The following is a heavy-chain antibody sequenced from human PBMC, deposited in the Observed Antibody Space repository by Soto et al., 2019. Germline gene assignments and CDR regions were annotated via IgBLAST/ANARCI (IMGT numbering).Heavy chain of an antibody. J-gene: IGHJ6*02. V-gene: IGHV4-31*03. Sequence: QVQLQESGPGLVKPSQTLSLTCTVSGGSISSGGYYWSWIRQHPGKGLEWIGYIYYSGSTYYNPSPKRRVTISVDTSKTQFSLKLSSVTAADTAVYYCARVFGFGGMDVWGQGTTVTVSS. CDR2: IYYSGST. D-gene: IGHD3-10*01. CDR1: GGSISSGGYY. CDR3: ARVFGFGGMDV.